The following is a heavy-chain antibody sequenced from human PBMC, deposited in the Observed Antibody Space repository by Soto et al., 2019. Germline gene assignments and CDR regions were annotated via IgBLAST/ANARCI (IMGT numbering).Heavy chain of an antibody. D-gene: IGHD2-2*01. Sequence: QVQLVQSGAEVKKPGSSVKVSCKASGGNFRRYAISWMRQAPGQGLEWMGGILPIFGAPSHAQKFQGRVTVTADESTSTAYLELTSLTSEDTAMYYCVFGDCTTTSCSYYFYGLDVWGQGSPVTVSS. V-gene: IGHV1-69*01. J-gene: IGHJ6*02. CDR2: ILPIFGAP. CDR1: GGNFRRYA. CDR3: VFGDCTTTSCSYYFYGLDV.